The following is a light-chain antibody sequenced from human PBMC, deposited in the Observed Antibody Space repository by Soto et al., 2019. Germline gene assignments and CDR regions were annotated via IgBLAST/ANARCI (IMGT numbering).Light chain of an antibody. V-gene: IGKV3-15*01. CDR1: QSISSN. Sequence: EIVMTQSPATLSVSPGERATLSCRASQSISSNLAWYQQKPGQAPQLLIYGASTTATGIPARFSGSGSGTEFTLTISGLQSEDSAVYYCQQYNSWPPYTFGQGTKLEIK. CDR2: GAS. J-gene: IGKJ2*01. CDR3: QQYNSWPPYT.